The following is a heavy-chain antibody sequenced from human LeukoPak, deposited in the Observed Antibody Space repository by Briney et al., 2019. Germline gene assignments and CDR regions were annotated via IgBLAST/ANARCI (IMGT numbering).Heavy chain of an antibody. CDR1: GGSISIHY. CDR3: ARDPGYHNSRGFREYYFDY. V-gene: IGHV4-59*11. Sequence: SETLSLTCTVSGGSISIHYWSWIRQPPGKGLQWIGYINYSGSTKYNPSLESRVSISVDTSKNQFSLKLSSVTAADTAVYYCARDPGYHNSRGFREYYFDYWGQGTLVTVS. CDR2: INYSGST. J-gene: IGHJ4*02. D-gene: IGHD3-22*01.